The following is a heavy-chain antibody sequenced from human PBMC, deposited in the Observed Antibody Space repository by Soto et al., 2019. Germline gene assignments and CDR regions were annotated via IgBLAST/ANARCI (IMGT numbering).Heavy chain of an antibody. Sequence: SETLSLTCNLSGGSISSGDYYWAWIRQCPGQPLEWSGYIYYTGSTFYSPSLKSRVTISLDTSENHFSLDMNSVTAADTAVYFCARVSGHNTGYYSVYFMDVWGQGTTVTVS. CDR1: GGSISSGDYY. CDR2: IYYTGST. D-gene: IGHD5-18*01. J-gene: IGHJ6*02. CDR3: ARVSGHNTGYYSVYFMDV. V-gene: IGHV4-30-4*01.